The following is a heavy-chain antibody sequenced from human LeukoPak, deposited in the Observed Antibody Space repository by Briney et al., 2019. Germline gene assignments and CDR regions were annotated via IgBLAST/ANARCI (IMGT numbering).Heavy chain of an antibody. CDR3: AWTRELFHAFDI. CDR2: ISGSGGST. CDR1: GFTFSSYA. J-gene: IGHJ3*02. Sequence: GGSLRLSCAASGFTFSSYAMSWVRQAPGKGLEWVSAISGSGGSTYYADSVKGRFTISRDNSKNTLYLQMNSLRAEDTAVYYCAWTRELFHAFDIWGQGTMVTVSS. V-gene: IGHV3-23*01. D-gene: IGHD1-26*01.